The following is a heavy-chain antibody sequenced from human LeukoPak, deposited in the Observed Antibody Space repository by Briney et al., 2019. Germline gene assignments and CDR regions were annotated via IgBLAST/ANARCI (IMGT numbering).Heavy chain of an antibody. CDR2: LYSGGST. CDR1: GFTVSSNY. CDR3: TGGTRQWPQPLIDY. V-gene: IGHV3-53*01. Sequence: GGSLRVSCAASGFTVSSNYMSWVRQAPGKGLEWVSVLYSGGSTYYADSVKGRFTISRDNSKNTLYLQMNSLRAEDTAVYYCTGGTRQWPQPLIDYWGQGTVDTVSS. D-gene: IGHD6-19*01. J-gene: IGHJ4*02.